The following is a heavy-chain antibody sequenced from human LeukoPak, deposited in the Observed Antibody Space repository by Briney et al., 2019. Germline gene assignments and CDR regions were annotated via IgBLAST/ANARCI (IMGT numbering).Heavy chain of an antibody. J-gene: IGHJ6*02. CDR3: AKATAPYYYGMDV. Sequence: GGSLRLSCAASGFTFSSYGMHWVRQALGKGLEWVAVIWYDGSNKYYADSVKGRFTISRDNSKNTLYLQMNSLRAEDTAVYYCAKATAPYYYGMDVWGQGTTVTVSS. CDR1: GFTFSSYG. D-gene: IGHD2-21*02. CDR2: IWYDGSNK. V-gene: IGHV3-33*06.